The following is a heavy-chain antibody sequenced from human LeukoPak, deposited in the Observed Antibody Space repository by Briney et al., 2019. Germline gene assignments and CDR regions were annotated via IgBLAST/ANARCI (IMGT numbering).Heavy chain of an antibody. V-gene: IGHV4-34*01. CDR1: GGSFSGYY. CDR2: INHSRST. J-gene: IGHJ3*02. D-gene: IGHD3-3*01. CDR3: ARGPPYYDFWSGYYWAFDI. Sequence: SETLSLTCAVYGGSFSGYYWSWIRQPPGKGLEWIGEINHSRSTNYNPSLKSRVTISVDTSKNQFSLKLSSVTAADTAVYYCARGPPYYDFWSGYYWAFDIWGQGTMVTVSS.